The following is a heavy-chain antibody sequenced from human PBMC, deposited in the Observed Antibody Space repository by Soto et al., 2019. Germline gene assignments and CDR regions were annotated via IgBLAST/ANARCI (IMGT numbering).Heavy chain of an antibody. V-gene: IGHV4-30-2*01. CDR2: IYHSGST. CDR3: ARRSGGGYLTLGY. CDR1: GGSISSGGYS. Sequence: SETLSLTCAVSGGSISSGGYSWSWIRQPPGKGLEWIGYIYHSGSTYYNPSLKSRVTISVDTSKNQFSLKLSSVTAADTAVYYCARRSGGGYLTLGYWRQGTLVTVSS. J-gene: IGHJ4*02. D-gene: IGHD1-26*01.